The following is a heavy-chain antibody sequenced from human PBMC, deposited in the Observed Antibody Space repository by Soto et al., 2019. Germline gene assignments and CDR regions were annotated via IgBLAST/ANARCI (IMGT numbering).Heavy chain of an antibody. CDR3: GSRLGVFWAYSNYVNDY. D-gene: IGHD4-4*01. CDR2: INHSGST. CDR1: GGSFRGYY. Sequence: SETLSLTCSVYGGSFRGYYWSWIRPPPGKGLEWIGEINHSGSTNYNPSLKSRVTISVDTSKNQFSLKLSSVTAADTAVYYCGSRLGVFWAYSNYVNDYGVQGTLVTGSS. J-gene: IGHJ4*02. V-gene: IGHV4-34*01.